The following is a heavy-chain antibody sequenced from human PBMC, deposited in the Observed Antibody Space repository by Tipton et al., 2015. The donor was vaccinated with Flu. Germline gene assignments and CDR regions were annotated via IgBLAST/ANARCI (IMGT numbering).Heavy chain of an antibody. Sequence: SLRLSCAASGFTFSSYWMSWVRQAPGKGLEWVANIKQDGSEKYYVDSVKGRFTISRDNAKNSLYLQMNSLRAEDTAVYYCAREGGYSYGPGWFDPWGQGTLVTVSS. V-gene: IGHV3-7*01. CDR1: GFTFSSYW. CDR3: AREGGYSYGPGWFDP. D-gene: IGHD5-18*01. J-gene: IGHJ5*02. CDR2: IKQDGSEK.